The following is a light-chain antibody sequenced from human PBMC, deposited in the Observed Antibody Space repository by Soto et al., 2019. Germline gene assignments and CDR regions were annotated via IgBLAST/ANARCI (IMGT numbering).Light chain of an antibody. CDR1: QSVSNSY. CDR2: GAS. CDR3: QQHGRSPLLT. Sequence: EIVLTQSPATLSLSPGERATLSCRASQSVSNSYLSWYQQKAGHAPRLLLYGASRRATGSPDRFSGTGSGTNFSLTITSMEAADYAVYYCQQHGRSPLLTIGGGTKVEI. V-gene: IGKV3-20*01. J-gene: IGKJ4*01.